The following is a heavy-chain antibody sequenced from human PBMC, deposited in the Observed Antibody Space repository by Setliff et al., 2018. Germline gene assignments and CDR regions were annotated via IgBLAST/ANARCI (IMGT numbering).Heavy chain of an antibody. D-gene: IGHD3-22*01. CDR1: GYTFTSYY. Sequence: ASVKVSCKASGYTFTSYYMHWVRQAPGQGLEWMGIINPSGGSTSYAQKFQGRVTMTRDTSTSTVYMELSSLRSEDTAVYYCARDYYYYDSSGYYYANWYFDLWGRGTLVTVSS. J-gene: IGHJ2*01. V-gene: IGHV1-46*01. CDR2: INPSGGST. CDR3: ARDYYYYDSSGYYYANWYFDL.